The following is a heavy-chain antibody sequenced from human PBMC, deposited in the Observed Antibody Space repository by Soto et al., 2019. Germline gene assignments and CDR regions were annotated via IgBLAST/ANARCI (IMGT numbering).Heavy chain of an antibody. CDR3: ARSDTKRGGYSYGHTYYYYLLDV. J-gene: IGHJ6*04. V-gene: IGHV1-2*04. CDR2: INPNSGGT. CDR1: GYTFTGYY. D-gene: IGHD5-18*01. Sequence: ASVKVSCKASGYTFTGYYMHWVRQAPGQGLEWMGWINPNSGGTNYAQKFQGWVTMTRDTSISTAYMELSRLRSDDTAVYYCARSDTKRGGYSYGHTYYYYLLDVWGKGTTVTVSS.